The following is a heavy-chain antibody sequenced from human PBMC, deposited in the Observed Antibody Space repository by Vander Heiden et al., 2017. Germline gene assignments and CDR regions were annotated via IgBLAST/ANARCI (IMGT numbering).Heavy chain of an antibody. Sequence: SYGMHWVRQAPGKGLEWVAIISDDGSKNNYADSVKGRFTISRDNSKNTLYLEMNSLRAEDTALYYCAKARAPMGYYRDYWGQGTLVTVSS. J-gene: IGHJ4*02. CDR3: AKARAPMGYYRDY. V-gene: IGHV3-30*18. CDR2: ISDDGSKN. CDR1: SYG. D-gene: IGHD1-26*01.